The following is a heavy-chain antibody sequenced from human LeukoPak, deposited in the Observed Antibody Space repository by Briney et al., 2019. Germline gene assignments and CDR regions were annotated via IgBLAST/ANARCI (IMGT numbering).Heavy chain of an antibody. J-gene: IGHJ4*02. D-gene: IGHD3-3*01. CDR1: GYTFTGYY. V-gene: IGHV1-2*06. Sequence: ASVKVSCKASGYTFTGYYMHWVRQAPGQGLEWMGRIDPNSGGTSYAQKFQGRVTMTRDTSISAAYMELSSLRAEDTAVYYCARDLSQYDFWSGYALDYFDYWGQGTLVTVSS. CDR3: ARDLSQYDFWSGYALDYFDY. CDR2: IDPNSGGT.